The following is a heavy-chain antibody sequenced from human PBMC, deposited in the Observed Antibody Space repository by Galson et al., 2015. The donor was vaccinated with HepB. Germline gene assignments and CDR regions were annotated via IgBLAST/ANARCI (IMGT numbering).Heavy chain of an antibody. CDR2: INDDGSST. D-gene: IGHD6-19*01. CDR3: ARSRVERTVAGTFDS. Sequence: LRLSCAASGFTFSGYWMHWVRQVPGKWLVWVSRINDDGSSTTYADSVTGRFTVSRDNAKNTLFLQMNSLRAEDTAVYYCARSRVERTVAGTFDSWGQGTLVTVSS. V-gene: IGHV3-74*01. CDR1: GFTFSGYW. J-gene: IGHJ4*02.